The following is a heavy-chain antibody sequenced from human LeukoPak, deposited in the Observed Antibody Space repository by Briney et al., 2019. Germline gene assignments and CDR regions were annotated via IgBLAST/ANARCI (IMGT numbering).Heavy chain of an antibody. D-gene: IGHD4-17*01. Sequence: EASVKVSCKASGYTSTSFGISGVPQAPGQGLEWMGWISAYNGNTNYAQKPQGRVTMTTDTSTSTAYMELRSLRSDDTAVYYCARDHGDYHWGQGTLVTVSS. V-gene: IGHV1-18*01. CDR2: ISAYNGNT. J-gene: IGHJ5*02. CDR3: ARDHGDYH. CDR1: GYTSTSFG.